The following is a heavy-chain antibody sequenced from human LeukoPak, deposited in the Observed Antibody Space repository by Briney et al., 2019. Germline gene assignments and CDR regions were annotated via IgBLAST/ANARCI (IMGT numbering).Heavy chain of an antibody. CDR3: ARAGVTMIQEVYWNDAFDI. D-gene: IGHD3-22*01. Sequence: SVKVSCKASGGTFSSYAISWVRQAPGQGLEWMGGIIPIFGTANYAQKFQGRVTITTDESTSTAYMELSSLRSEDTAVYYCARAGVTMIQEVYWNDAFDIWGQGTMVTVSS. CDR1: GGTFSSYA. CDR2: IIPIFGTA. J-gene: IGHJ3*02. V-gene: IGHV1-69*05.